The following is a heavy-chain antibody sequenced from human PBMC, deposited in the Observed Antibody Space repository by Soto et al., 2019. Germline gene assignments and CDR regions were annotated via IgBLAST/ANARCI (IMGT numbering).Heavy chain of an antibody. Sequence: PGGSLRLSCAASGFTFSSDAMSWVRQAPGKGLEWVSAISGSGGSTYYADSVKGRFTISRDNSKNTLYLQMNSLRAEDTAVYYCARGMVPGQPLYYYGMDGWGQGTTVTVSS. CDR1: GFTFSSDA. V-gene: IGHV3-23*01. J-gene: IGHJ6*02. D-gene: IGHD2-2*01. CDR2: ISGSGGST. CDR3: ARGMVPGQPLYYYGMDG.